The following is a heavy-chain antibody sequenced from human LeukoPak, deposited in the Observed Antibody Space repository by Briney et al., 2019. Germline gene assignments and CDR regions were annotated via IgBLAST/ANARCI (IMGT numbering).Heavy chain of an antibody. CDR3: ASGLTMIVPPRDY. CDR2: INPSGGST. J-gene: IGHJ4*02. Sequence: GASVKVSCKASGYTFTSYYMHWVRQAPGQGLEWMGIINPSGGSTSYAQKFQGRVTMTRDTFTSTVYMELSSLRSEDTAVYNCASGLTMIVPPRDYWGQGTLVTVSS. V-gene: IGHV1-46*01. CDR1: GYTFTSYY. D-gene: IGHD3-22*01.